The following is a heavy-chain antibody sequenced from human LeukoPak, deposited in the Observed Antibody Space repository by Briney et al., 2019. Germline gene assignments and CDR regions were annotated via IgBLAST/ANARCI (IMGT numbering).Heavy chain of an antibody. J-gene: IGHJ4*02. CDR3: ARHSQMGIFEF. Sequence: SETLSLTCTVSGGSLTRSNDYWGWIRQPPGKGLEWIASIYYGGNTYHNPSLKSRITIFVDMSKNQFSLHVNSMTAADTAVYYCARHSQMGIFEFWGQGTLVTVSS. V-gene: IGHV4-39*01. CDR1: GGSLTRSNDY. CDR2: IYYGGNT. D-gene: IGHD5-24*01.